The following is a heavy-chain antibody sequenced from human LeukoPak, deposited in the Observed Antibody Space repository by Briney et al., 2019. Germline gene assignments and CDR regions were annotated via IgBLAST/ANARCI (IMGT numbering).Heavy chain of an antibody. V-gene: IGHV4-39*07. CDR3: ARGYAAAAPLDY. D-gene: IGHD6-13*01. CDR2: IYYSGST. CDR1: GGSISSSSYY. J-gene: IGHJ4*02. Sequence: SETLSLTCTVSGGSISSSSYYWGWIRQPPGKGLEWIGSIYYSGSTYYNPSLKSRVTISVDKSKNQFSLKLSSVTAADTAVYYCARGYAAAAPLDYWGQGTLVTVSS.